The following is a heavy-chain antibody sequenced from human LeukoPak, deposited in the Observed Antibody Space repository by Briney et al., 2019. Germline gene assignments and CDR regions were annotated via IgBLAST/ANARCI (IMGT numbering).Heavy chain of an antibody. CDR1: GFTFSSYS. Sequence: GGSLRLSCADSGFTFSSYSMNWVRQAPGKGLEWISYISSSSNTIYYADSVKGRFTISRDNGKSSLYLQMNSLRDEDTAVYYCAREGYCSGGTCGFFDPWGQGTLVAVSS. J-gene: IGHJ5*02. V-gene: IGHV3-48*02. CDR3: AREGYCSGGTCGFFDP. CDR2: ISSSSNTI. D-gene: IGHD2-15*01.